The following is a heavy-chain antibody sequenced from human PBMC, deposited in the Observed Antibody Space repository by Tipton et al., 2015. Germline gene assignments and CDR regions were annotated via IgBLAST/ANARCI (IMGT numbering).Heavy chain of an antibody. CDR3: ARDLEHGMDV. CDR1: GGSVSSSSYY. V-gene: IGHV4-39*07. CDR2: IYYSGST. J-gene: IGHJ6*02. Sequence: TLSLTCTVSGGSVSSSSYYWGWIRQSPGKGLEWIGSIYYSGSTYHNPSLKSRVSIFVDTSKNQFSLKLSSVTAADTAVYFCARDLEHGMDVWGQGTTVTVS.